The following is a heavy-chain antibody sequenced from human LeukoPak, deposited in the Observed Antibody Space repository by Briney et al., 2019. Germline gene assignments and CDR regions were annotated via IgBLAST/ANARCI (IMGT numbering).Heavy chain of an antibody. V-gene: IGHV3-48*03. CDR1: GFTFSTYE. J-gene: IGHJ4*02. Sequence: SGGSLRLSCAASGFTFSTYEMNWVRQAPGKGLEWVSYISSNGNSIYYADSVKGRFTISRDNAKNSLYLQMNSLRAEDAAVYYCAKSRNAWYSFDSWGQGTLVTVSS. CDR3: AKSRNAWYSFDS. D-gene: IGHD6-19*01. CDR2: ISSNGNSI.